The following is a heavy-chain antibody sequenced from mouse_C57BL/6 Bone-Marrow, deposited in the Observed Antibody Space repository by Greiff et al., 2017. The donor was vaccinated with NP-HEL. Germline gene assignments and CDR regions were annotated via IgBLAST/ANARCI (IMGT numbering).Heavy chain of an antibody. CDR2: IDPSDGST. V-gene: IGHV1-50*01. CDR1: GYTFTSYW. D-gene: IGHD2-10*02. CDR3: ARFWDSIPYYARDY. Sequence: VQLQQPGAELVKPGASVKLSCKASGYTFTSYWMTWVKQRPGQGLEWIGEIDPSDGSTNYNQKFKGKATLTVDTSSSTAYMQLSSLTSEDSAVYYCARFWDSIPYYARDYWGQGTSVTVSS. J-gene: IGHJ4*01.